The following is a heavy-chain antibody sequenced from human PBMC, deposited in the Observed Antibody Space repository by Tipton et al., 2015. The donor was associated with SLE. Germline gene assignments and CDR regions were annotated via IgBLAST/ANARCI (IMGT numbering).Heavy chain of an antibody. CDR2: IYSGGSST. Sequence: SLRLSCAASGFTFSSYAMSWVRQAPGKGLEWVSVIYSGGSSTYYADSVKGRFTISRDNSKNTLYLQMNSLRAEDTAVYYCAREVVGADDAFDIWGQGTMVTVSS. D-gene: IGHD1-26*01. V-gene: IGHV3-23*03. CDR3: AREVVGADDAFDI. CDR1: GFTFSSYA. J-gene: IGHJ3*02.